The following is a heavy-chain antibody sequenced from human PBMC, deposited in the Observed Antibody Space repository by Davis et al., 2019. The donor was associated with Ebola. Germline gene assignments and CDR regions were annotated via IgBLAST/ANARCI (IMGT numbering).Heavy chain of an antibody. J-gene: IGHJ5*02. Sequence: MPGGSLRLSCTVSGGSINNYFWSWIRQPPGKGLEWIGNIHYLGNTNYNPSLKSRVTMSVDTSKSQFSLKLSSVTAADTAVYYCARHNIAVATSPWFDPWGQGTLVTVSS. CDR2: IHYLGNT. CDR3: ARHNIAVATSPWFDP. CDR1: GGSINNYF. D-gene: IGHD6-19*01. V-gene: IGHV4-59*08.